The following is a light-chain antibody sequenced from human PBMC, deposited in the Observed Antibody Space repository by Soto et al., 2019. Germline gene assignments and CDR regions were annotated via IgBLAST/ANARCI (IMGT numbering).Light chain of an antibody. V-gene: IGLV2-14*01. CDR1: SSDVGGYIY. CDR3: SSYTGSGTLV. J-gene: IGLJ1*01. CDR2: DVT. Sequence: QSALTQPASVSGSPGQSITISCTGTSSDVGGYIYVSWYQQHPGKAPKLMIYDVTDRPSGVSNRFSGSKSGNTASLTISGLHAEDEADYYCSSYTGSGTLVFGTGTKVTVL.